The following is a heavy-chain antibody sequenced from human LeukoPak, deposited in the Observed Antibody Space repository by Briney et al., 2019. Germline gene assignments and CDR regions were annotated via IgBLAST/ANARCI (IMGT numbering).Heavy chain of an antibody. D-gene: IGHD2-15*01. J-gene: IGHJ6*02. Sequence: KTGGSRRLSCAASGFTFSAYSMTWIRQAAGKWLEWVSYISSWSEDTLYADSVTGRFTMSRDNSKITLYLPMSSVRAEDTAVYFCVRGYSFGPYGMDVWGQGTTVTVSS. CDR2: ISSWSEDT. CDR3: VRGYSFGPYGMDV. V-gene: IGHV3-11*03. CDR1: GFTFSAYS.